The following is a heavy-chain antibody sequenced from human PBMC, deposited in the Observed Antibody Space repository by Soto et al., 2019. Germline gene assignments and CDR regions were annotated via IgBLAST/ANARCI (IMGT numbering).Heavy chain of an antibody. CDR2: IYYSGST. CDR3: ARSKKVDYGGTSGYYFDY. D-gene: IGHD4-17*01. Sequence: QVQLQESGPGLVKPSETLSLTCTVSGGSVSSGSYYWSWIRQPPGKGLEWIGYIYYSGSTNYNPSLNSRVTISVDTSKNQFSLKLSSVTAADTAVYYCARSKKVDYGGTSGYYFDYWGQGTLVTVSS. J-gene: IGHJ4*02. CDR1: GGSVSSGSYY. V-gene: IGHV4-61*01.